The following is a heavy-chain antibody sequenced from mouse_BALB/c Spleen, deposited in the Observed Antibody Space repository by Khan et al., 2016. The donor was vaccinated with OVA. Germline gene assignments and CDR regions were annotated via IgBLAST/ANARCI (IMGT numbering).Heavy chain of an antibody. Sequence: EVQLQESGPSLVKPSQTLSLTCSVTGDSITTGYWNWIRKFPGNKLEYMGYIIYTGYTYYNPSLKSRISITRHTSNNQYYLQLNSVNAEDTATYYCARSTYRYAFVYWGQGTLVTVSA. J-gene: IGHJ3*01. CDR2: IIYTGYT. V-gene: IGHV3-8*02. CDR1: GDSITTGY. D-gene: IGHD2-14*01. CDR3: ARSTYRYAFVY.